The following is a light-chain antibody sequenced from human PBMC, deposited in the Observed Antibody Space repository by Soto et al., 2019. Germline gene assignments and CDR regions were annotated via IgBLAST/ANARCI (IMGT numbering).Light chain of an antibody. CDR1: QSVSSTY. Sequence: ENVLTQSPGTLSLSPGERATLSCRASQSVSSTYLAWYQQKPGQAPRLIIYGASSRPTGVPDRFSGSGSGTDFTLTISRLEPEDFAVYYCQQYGTSPYTFGLGTKLEIK. V-gene: IGKV3-20*01. CDR2: GAS. J-gene: IGKJ2*01. CDR3: QQYGTSPYT.